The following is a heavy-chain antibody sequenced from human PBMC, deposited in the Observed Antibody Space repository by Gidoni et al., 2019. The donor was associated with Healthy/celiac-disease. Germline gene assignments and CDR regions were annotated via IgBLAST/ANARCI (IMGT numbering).Heavy chain of an antibody. CDR2: IWYDGSNK. D-gene: IGHD2-15*01. Sequence: VIWYDGSNKYYADSVKGRFTISRDNSKNTLYLQMNSLRAEDTAVYYCARGRDAFDIWGQGTMVTVSS. J-gene: IGHJ3*02. V-gene: IGHV3-33*01. CDR3: ARGRDAFDI.